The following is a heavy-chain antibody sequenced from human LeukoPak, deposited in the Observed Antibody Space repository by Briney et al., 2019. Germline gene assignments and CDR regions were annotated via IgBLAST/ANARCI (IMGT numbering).Heavy chain of an antibody. D-gene: IGHD6-13*01. CDR2: ISSSSSYI. CDR3: ARAPGYSSSWYDWFDP. Sequence: GGSLRLSCAASGFTFSSYSMNWVRQAPGKGLEWVSSISSSSSYIYYADSVKGRFTISRGNAKNSLYLQMNSLRAEDTAVYYCARAPGYSSSWYDWFDPWGQGTLVTVSS. CDR1: GFTFSSYS. V-gene: IGHV3-21*01. J-gene: IGHJ5*02.